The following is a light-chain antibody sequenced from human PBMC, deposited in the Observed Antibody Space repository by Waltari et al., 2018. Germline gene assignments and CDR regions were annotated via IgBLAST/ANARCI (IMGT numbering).Light chain of an antibody. CDR2: AAS. J-gene: IGKJ3*01. CDR1: QDISTW. V-gene: IGKV1-12*01. CDR3: QQANIFPFA. Sequence: DIQTTQSPSSVSASVGDRVTITCRASQDISTWLAWYQQKPGKAPKVLIYAASSLQSGVPSRFSGSGSGTDFTLTITSVQPEDSATYYCQQANIFPFAFGPGTKVHIK.